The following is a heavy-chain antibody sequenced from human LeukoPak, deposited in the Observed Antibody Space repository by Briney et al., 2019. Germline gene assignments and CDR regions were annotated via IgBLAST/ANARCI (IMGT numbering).Heavy chain of an antibody. V-gene: IGHV3-7*03. CDR3: AARSSGNPYF. Sequence: GGSLRLSCTASGLTLSNYWMIWVRQAPGKGLQWVAKIKQDGSEKYYVDSVKGRFTISRDNAENSLYLQMNSLGVEDTAVYYCAARSSGNPYFWGQGTLVTVSS. CDR1: GLTLSNYW. J-gene: IGHJ4*02. D-gene: IGHD1-26*01. CDR2: IKQDGSEK.